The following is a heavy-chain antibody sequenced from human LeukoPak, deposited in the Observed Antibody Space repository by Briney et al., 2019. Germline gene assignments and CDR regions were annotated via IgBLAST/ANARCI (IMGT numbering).Heavy chain of an antibody. V-gene: IGHV4-34*01. CDR3: ARYRETSSSSFDY. J-gene: IGHJ4*02. CDR1: GGSFSGYY. D-gene: IGHD6-6*01. Sequence: PSETLSLTCAVYGGSFSGYYWSWIRQPPGKGLEWIGEINHSGSTNYNPSLKSRVTISVDTSKNQFSLKLSSVTAADTAVYYCARYRETSSSSFDYWGQGTLVTVSS. CDR2: INHSGST.